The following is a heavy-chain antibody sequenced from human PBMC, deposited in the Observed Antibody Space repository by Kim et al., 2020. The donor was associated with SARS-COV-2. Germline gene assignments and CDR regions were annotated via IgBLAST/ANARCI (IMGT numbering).Heavy chain of an antibody. CDR3: PRHLSPARGAFMDV. CDR1: GVSMSSRTYY. V-gene: IGHV4-39*01. CDR2: INYGGST. D-gene: IGHD3-10*01. Sequence: SETLSLTCSVSGVSMSSRTYYWGWIRQPPGKGLEWIGSINYGGSTYYNPSLKSRVTISIDTSKNQFSLTLRSVTAADTAVYFCPRHLSPARGAFMDVWGQGTTVTVSS. J-gene: IGHJ6*02.